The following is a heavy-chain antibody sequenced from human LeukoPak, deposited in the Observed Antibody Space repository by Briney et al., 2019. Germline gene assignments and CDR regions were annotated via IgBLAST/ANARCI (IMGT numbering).Heavy chain of an antibody. CDR1: GFTFSSAW. Sequence: GRSLRLSCAASGFTFSSAWMSWVRQAPGKGLEWVGRIYSNSDGGTTDYAAPAKGRFTISRDDSQNTVYLQMNGLKIEDTAVYFCTTYNSGSFHVWGQGTMVTVSS. CDR3: TTYNSGSFHV. D-gene: IGHD3-10*01. V-gene: IGHV3-15*01. J-gene: IGHJ3*01. CDR2: IYSNSDGGTT.